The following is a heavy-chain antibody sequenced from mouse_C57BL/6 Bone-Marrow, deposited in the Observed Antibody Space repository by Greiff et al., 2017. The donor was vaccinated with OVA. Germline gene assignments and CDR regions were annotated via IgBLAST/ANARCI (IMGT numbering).Heavy chain of an antibody. CDR3: ARRMGGWLRRAMDY. CDR2: IYPGSGST. Sequence: QVQLQQPGAELVKPGASVKMSCKASGYTFTSYWITWVKQRPGQGLEWIGDIYPGSGSTNYNEKFKSKATLTVDTSSSTAYMQLSSLTSEDSAVYYCARRMGGWLRRAMDYWGQGTSVTVSS. CDR1: GYTFTSYW. D-gene: IGHD2-2*01. V-gene: IGHV1-55*01. J-gene: IGHJ4*01.